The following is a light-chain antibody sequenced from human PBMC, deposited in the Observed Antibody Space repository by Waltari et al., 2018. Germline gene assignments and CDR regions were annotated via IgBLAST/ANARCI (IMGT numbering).Light chain of an antibody. CDR2: AVS. CDR3: SSYAGSSKGV. Sequence: QSALTQPASVSGSPGQSITSSCTGTTRDVGNYKLVPWYQQHPGKAPKLMIYAVSKRPSGVSDRFSGSKSGDMASLTISGLQPEDEAEYFCSSYAGSSKGVFGGGTKVTVL. V-gene: IGLV2-23*02. CDR1: TRDVGNYKL. J-gene: IGLJ2*01.